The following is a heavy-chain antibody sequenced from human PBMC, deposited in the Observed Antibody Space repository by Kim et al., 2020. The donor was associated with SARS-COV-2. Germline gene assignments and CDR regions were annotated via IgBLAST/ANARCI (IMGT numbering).Heavy chain of an antibody. CDR3: ARGRRTMVRGVMAQSYYYYYGMDV. CDR1: GGSFSGYY. J-gene: IGHJ6*02. V-gene: IGHV4-34*01. D-gene: IGHD3-10*01. Sequence: SETLSLTCAVYGGSFSGYYWSWIRQPPGKGLEWIGEINHSGSTNYNPSLKSRVTISVDTSKNQFSLKLSSVTAADTAVYYCARGRRTMVRGVMAQSYYYYYGMDVWGQGTTVTVSS. CDR2: INHSGST.